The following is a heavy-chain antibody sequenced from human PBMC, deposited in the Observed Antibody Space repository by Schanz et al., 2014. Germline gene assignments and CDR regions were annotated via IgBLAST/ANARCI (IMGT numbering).Heavy chain of an antibody. CDR2: ISGTGGDDT. V-gene: IGHV3-23*01. CDR1: GFSFGTYA. CDR3: ARDRRNADLDY. J-gene: IGHJ4*02. Sequence: EVHLLESGGGLVQPGGSLRLSCAASGFSFGTYAMSWVRQAPGKGLLWVSSISGTGGDDTYYADSVKGRFTISRDNSKNTLFLQMNSLRVEDTALYYCARDRRNADLDYWGQGTLVTVSS. D-gene: IGHD1-1*01.